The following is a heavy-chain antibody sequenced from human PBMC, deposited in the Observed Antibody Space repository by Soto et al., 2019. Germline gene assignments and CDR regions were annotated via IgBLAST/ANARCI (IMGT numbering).Heavy chain of an antibody. CDR3: AKDIPPEIDDFWHGMDV. CDR2: ISYGGTRK. D-gene: IGHD3-3*01. CDR1: GFTFSDYG. V-gene: IGHV3-30*18. Sequence: VQLVESGGGLVQPGGSLRLSCAASGFTFSDYGMYWVRQAPGKGLEWVAVISYGGTRKYYADSVKGRFTISRDNSKNTLFLQMNSLRAEDTAVYYCAKDIPPEIDDFWHGMDVWGQGTTVTVSS. J-gene: IGHJ6*02.